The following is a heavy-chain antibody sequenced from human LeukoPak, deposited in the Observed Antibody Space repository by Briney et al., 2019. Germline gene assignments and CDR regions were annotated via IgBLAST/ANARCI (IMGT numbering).Heavy chain of an antibody. CDR2: ISSSSSTI. Sequence: GGSLRLSCEGSAFIFSGHWMNWVRQTPGKGLEWVSYISSSSSTIYYADSVKGRFTISRDNAKNSLYLQMNSLRAEDTAVYYCASQATTSPFDYWGQGTLVTVSS. V-gene: IGHV3-48*01. D-gene: IGHD1-1*01. J-gene: IGHJ4*02. CDR1: AFIFSGHW. CDR3: ASQATTSPFDY.